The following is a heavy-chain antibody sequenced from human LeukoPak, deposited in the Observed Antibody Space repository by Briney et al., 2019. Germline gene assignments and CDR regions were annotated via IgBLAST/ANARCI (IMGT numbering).Heavy chain of an antibody. CDR3: ARGGPVAAVNDLLDY. D-gene: IGHD3-16*01. CDR1: GGSISSYY. J-gene: IGHJ4*02. V-gene: IGHV4-59*12. Sequence: PSETLSLTCTVSGGSISSYYWSWIRQPPGKGLEWIGYIYYSGSTNYNPSLKSRVTISVDTSKNQFSLKLSSVTAADTAVYYCARGGPVAAVNDLLDYWGQGTLVTVSS. CDR2: IYYSGST.